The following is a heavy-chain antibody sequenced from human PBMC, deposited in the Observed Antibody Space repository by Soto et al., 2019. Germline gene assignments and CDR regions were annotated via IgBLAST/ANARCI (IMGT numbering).Heavy chain of an antibody. CDR2: VYWDDSK. V-gene: IGHV2-5*02. J-gene: IGHJ4*02. Sequence: QITLNESGPTLVKPTQTLTLTCTFSGFSLSTRDVGVGWVRQPPGEALEWLGVVYWDDSKTYSPSMESRLTITMDASKNQLVLRMNKMDPVDTATYYCAHCRGGVASFWGQGTRVTVSS. CDR3: AHCRGGVASF. D-gene: IGHD2-2*01. CDR1: GFSLSTRDVG.